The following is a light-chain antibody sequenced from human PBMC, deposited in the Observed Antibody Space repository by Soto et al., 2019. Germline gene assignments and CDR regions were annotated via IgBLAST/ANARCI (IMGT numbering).Light chain of an antibody. CDR1: QSVDSSY. V-gene: IGKV3-20*01. J-gene: IGKJ4*01. Sequence: DIVLTQSPGTLSLSPGERATLSCRASQSVDSSYLAWYQQKPGEAPRLLIYGASSRATGIPDRFSGNGSGTDFTLTISSLEPEDFAVYYCQQYVSSPLTFGGGTKVEIK. CDR2: GAS. CDR3: QQYVSSPLT.